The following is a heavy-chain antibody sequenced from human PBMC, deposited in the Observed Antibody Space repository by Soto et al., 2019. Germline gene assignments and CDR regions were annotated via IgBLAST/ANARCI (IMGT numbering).Heavy chain of an antibody. CDR3: ARGPYSGSYSFDY. D-gene: IGHD1-26*01. CDR2: IWYDGSNK. CDR1: GFTFSSYG. J-gene: IGHJ4*02. Sequence: GGSLRLSCAASGFTFSSYGMHWVRQAPGKGLEWVAVIWYDGSNKYYADSVKGRFTISRDNSKNTLYLQMNSLRAEDTAVYYCARGPYSGSYSFDYWGQGTLVTVSS. V-gene: IGHV3-33*01.